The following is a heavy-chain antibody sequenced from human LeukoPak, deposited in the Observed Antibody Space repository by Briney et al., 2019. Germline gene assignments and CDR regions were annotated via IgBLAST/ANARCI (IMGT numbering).Heavy chain of an antibody. CDR3: ARGYYYDSSGPHFDY. V-gene: IGHV4-34*01. J-gene: IGHJ4*02. Sequence: SETLSLTCAVYGGSFSGYCWSWIRQPPGKGLEWIGEINHSGSTNYNPSLKSRVTISVDTSKNQFSLKLSSVTAADTAVYYCARGYYYDSSGPHFDYWGQGTLVTVSS. CDR2: INHSGST. D-gene: IGHD3-22*01. CDR1: GGSFSGYC.